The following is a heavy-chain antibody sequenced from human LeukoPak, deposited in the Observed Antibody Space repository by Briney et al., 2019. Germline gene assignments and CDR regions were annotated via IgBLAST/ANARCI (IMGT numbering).Heavy chain of an antibody. CDR3: ARRGSGSYFKPYYFDY. D-gene: IGHD3-10*01. CDR1: GGSISSSSYY. CDR2: IYYSGST. J-gene: IGHJ4*02. Sequence: SETLSLTCSVSGGSISSSSYYWGWLRQPPGKGLEWIGSIYYSGSTYYNPSLKSRVTISVDTSKNQFSLKLSSVTAADTAVYYCARRGSGSYFKPYYFDYWGQGTLVTVSS. V-gene: IGHV4-39*01.